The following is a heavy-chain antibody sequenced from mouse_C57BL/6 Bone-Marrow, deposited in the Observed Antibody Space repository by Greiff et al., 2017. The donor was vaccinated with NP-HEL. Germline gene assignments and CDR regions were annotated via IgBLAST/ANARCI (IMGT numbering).Heavy chain of an antibody. J-gene: IGHJ1*03. CDR1: GYAFSSYW. D-gene: IGHD1-1*01. CDR3: ASSYYGSSYGYFDV. Sequence: VKLMESGAELVKPGASVKISCKASGYAFSSYWMNWVKQRPGKGLEWIGQIYPGDGDTNYNGKFKGKATLTADKSSSTAYMQLSSLTSEDSAVYFCASSYYGSSYGYFDVWGTGTTVTVSS. CDR2: IYPGDGDT. V-gene: IGHV1-80*01.